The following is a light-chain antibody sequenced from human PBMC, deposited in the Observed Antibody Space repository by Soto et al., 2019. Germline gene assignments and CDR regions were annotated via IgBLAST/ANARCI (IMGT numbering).Light chain of an antibody. Sequence: DIQMTQSPSSVSASVGDRVTITCRASQDISTWLVWYQQKAGKAPKVLISAASNLQSGVPSRFSGGGSGTDFTLSISSLQPEDFATYYCQQGNSFPFTFGPGTKVDLK. CDR2: AAS. CDR3: QQGNSFPFT. CDR1: QDISTW. V-gene: IGKV1-12*01. J-gene: IGKJ3*01.